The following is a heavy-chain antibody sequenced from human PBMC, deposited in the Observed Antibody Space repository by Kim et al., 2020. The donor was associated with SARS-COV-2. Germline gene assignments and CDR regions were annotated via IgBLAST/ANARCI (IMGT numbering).Heavy chain of an antibody. Sequence: SVKVSCKASGGTFSSYAISWVRQAPGQGLEWMGGIIPIFGTANYAQKFQGRVTITADESTSTAYMELSSLRSEDTAVYYCARAPQNYYDSSGYLHYYYYGMDVWGQGTTVTVSS. D-gene: IGHD3-22*01. J-gene: IGHJ6*02. CDR3: ARAPQNYYDSSGYLHYYYYGMDV. CDR2: IIPIFGTA. CDR1: GGTFSSYA. V-gene: IGHV1-69*13.